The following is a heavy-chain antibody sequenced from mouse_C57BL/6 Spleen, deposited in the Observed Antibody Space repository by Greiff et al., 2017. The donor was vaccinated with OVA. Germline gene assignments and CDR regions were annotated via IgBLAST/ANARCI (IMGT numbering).Heavy chain of an antibody. J-gene: IGHJ2*01. CDR2: IYPGDGDT. CDR3: ARVELRRDCYFDY. Sequence: QVQLQQSGPELVKPGASVKISCTASGFAFSASWMNWVKQRPGKGLEWIGRIYPGDGDTNYIGKFKGKATLTADKSSSIAYLQLSSLTSRESTVYYRARVELRRDCYFDYWGQGTTLTVSA. D-gene: IGHD2-4*01. CDR1: GFAFSASW. V-gene: IGHV1-82*01.